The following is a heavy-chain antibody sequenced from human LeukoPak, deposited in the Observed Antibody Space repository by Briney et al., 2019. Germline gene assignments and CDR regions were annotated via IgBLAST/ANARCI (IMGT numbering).Heavy chain of an antibody. CDR3: AKVRVEMATIYAPSDFDY. V-gene: IGHV3-30*02. J-gene: IGHJ4*02. CDR1: GFSFSSYG. Sequence: GGSLRLSCAASGFSFSSYGMHWVRQAPGKGLEWVAFIRYDGSNQYYADSVKGRFTISRDNSKNTLYLQMNSLRAEDTAVYYRAKVRVEMATIYAPSDFDYWGQGTLVTVSS. CDR2: IRYDGSNQ. D-gene: IGHD5-24*01.